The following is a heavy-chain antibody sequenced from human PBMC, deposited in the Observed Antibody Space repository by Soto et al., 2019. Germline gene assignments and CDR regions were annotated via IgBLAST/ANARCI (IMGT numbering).Heavy chain of an antibody. Sequence: QVQLPESGPGLVKPAGTLSLTCAVSAGSFTSNNLWTWVRQPPGQGLVWIGEIYRTGSTNYNPSLKRRVTISLDKFENQFSLKVTSLTAAATAVYYWASRDPGTSVDCWGQGTLVTVSS. CDR2: IYRTGST. CDR1: AGSFTSNNL. D-gene: IGHD1-7*01. V-gene: IGHV4-4*02. CDR3: ASRDPGTSVDC. J-gene: IGHJ4*02.